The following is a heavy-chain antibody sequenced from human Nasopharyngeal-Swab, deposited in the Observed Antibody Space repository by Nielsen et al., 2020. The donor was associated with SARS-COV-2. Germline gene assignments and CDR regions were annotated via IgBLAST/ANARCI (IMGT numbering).Heavy chain of an antibody. Sequence: GESLKISCAASGFNVSRFGMHWVRQAPGKGLEWMASISYDGTIQYYADSVKGRFTISRDNSKNTLYLQMNSLRPEDTAVHYCARGAVAGRNAFDIWGQGTLVTVSS. CDR2: ISYDGTIQ. J-gene: IGHJ3*02. CDR3: ARGAVAGRNAFDI. V-gene: IGHV3-30*03. D-gene: IGHD6-19*01. CDR1: GFNVSRFG.